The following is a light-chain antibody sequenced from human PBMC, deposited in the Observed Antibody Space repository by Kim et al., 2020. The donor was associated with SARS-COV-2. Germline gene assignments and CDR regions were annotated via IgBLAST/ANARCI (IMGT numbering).Light chain of an antibody. CDR3: HTWSTGIV. J-gene: IGLJ2*01. CDR1: SGHSSYD. CDR2: LNSDGRH. Sequence: QPVLTQSPSASASLGASVKLTCTLSSGHSSYDITWHQQQPQKGPRYLMKLNSDGRHIKGDGIPDRFSGSSSGAERYLTISSLQSEDEADYYCHTWSTGIVFGGGTKLTVL. V-gene: IGLV4-69*01.